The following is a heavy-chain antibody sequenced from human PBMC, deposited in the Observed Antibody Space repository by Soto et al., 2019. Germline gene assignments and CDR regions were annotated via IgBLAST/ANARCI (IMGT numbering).Heavy chain of an antibody. J-gene: IGHJ6*02. CDR2: IYYSGST. D-gene: IGHD3-10*01. V-gene: IGHV4-30-4*01. Sequence: PSETLSLTCTVSGGSISSGDYYWSWIRQPPGKGLEWIGYIYYSGSTYYNPSLKSRVTISVDTSKNQFSLKLSSVTAADTAVYYCARVFGFGGMDVWGQGTTVTVSS. CDR1: GGSISSGDYY. CDR3: ARVFGFGGMDV.